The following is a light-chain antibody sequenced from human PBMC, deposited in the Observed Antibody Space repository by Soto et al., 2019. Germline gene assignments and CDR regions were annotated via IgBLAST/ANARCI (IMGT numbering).Light chain of an antibody. CDR2: DVS. Sequence: SVLTQPRSVSGSPGQSVTISCTGTSSYVGGYIYVSWYQQHPGKAPKLMMFDVSKRPSGVPDRFSGSKSDNTASLTISGLQTEDEADYFCCSYAGNYTYVFGTGTKVTVL. CDR1: SSYVGGYIY. V-gene: IGLV2-11*01. CDR3: CSYAGNYTYV. J-gene: IGLJ1*01.